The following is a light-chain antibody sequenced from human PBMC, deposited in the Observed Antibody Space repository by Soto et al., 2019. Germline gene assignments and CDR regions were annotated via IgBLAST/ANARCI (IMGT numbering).Light chain of an antibody. J-gene: IGKJ4*01. V-gene: IGKV3-20*01. CDR1: QSVSTNY. CDR2: GAS. Sequence: EIVLTQSPGTLSLSPGERTTLSCRASQSVSTNYLAWYQQKPGQAPRLLIYGASSRATGIPDRFSGSGSGADFTLTISRLEPEDLAVYYCQQYGSVPLTFGGGTKVEIK. CDR3: QQYGSVPLT.